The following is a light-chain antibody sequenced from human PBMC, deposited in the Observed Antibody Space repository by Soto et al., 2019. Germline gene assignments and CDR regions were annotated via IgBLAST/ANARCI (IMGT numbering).Light chain of an antibody. CDR2: DVS. J-gene: IGLJ1*01. CDR3: SSHTTSNTYV. CDR1: SSDVGAYNY. V-gene: IGLV2-14*01. Sequence: QSALTQPASVSGSPGQSITISCTGTSSDVGAYNYVSWYQQHPGKAPELIIYDVSNRPSGVSNRFSGSKSGNTASLTISGPQAEDEADYHCSSHTTSNTYVFGTGTKVTVL.